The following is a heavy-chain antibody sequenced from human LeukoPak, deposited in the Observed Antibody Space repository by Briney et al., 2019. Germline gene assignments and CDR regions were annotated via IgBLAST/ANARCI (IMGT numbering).Heavy chain of an antibody. D-gene: IGHD6-13*01. V-gene: IGHV6-1*01. CDR3: ARHSSKSGQFDP. J-gene: IGHJ5*02. Sequence: SHTLSLTCAISGDSVSSNSATWNWIRQSPSRGLEWLGRTYYRSQWFSDYAESVRNRININPDTSKNQFSLQLNSVIPEDTAVYYCARHSSKSGQFDPWGQGTLVTVSS. CDR2: TYYRSQWFS. CDR1: GDSVSSNSAT.